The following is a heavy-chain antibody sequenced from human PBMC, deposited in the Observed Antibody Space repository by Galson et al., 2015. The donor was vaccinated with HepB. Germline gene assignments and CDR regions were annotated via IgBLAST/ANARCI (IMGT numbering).Heavy chain of an antibody. CDR2: INHSGTT. J-gene: IGHJ6*03. Sequence: ETLSLTCAVYGGSFSGYYWSWIRQPPGKGLEWIGEINHSGTTNYNPSLKSRVTISVDTSKKQFSLKLTSVTAADTAVYYCARRKSGYSNGWGTYYYYHYMDVWDKGTTVTVSS. V-gene: IGHV4-34*01. CDR1: GGSFSGYY. D-gene: IGHD6-19*01. CDR3: ARRKSGYSNGWGTYYYYHYMDV.